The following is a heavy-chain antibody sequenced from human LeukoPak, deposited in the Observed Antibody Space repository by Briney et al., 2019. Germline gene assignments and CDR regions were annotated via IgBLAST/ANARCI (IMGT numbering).Heavy chain of an antibody. D-gene: IGHD2-8*02. J-gene: IGHJ5*02. CDR1: GFTVSSDY. V-gene: IGHV3-53*01. CDR3: ARGQTGGPRLDP. Sequence: PGVSLRLSCAASGFTVSSDYMSWVRQARGKGLEWVSVIYSGGSTYYADSVKGRFTISRDNSKNTVYLQLNSLRAEDTAVYYCARGQTGGPRLDPWGQGTLVSVSS. CDR2: IYSGGST.